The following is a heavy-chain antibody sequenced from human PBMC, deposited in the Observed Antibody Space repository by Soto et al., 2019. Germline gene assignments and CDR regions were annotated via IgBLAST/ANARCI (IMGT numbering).Heavy chain of an antibody. CDR3: AKDASGWDLTYYFDY. J-gene: IGHJ4*02. V-gene: IGHV3-30*18. CDR2: ISYEGNNQ. D-gene: IGHD1-26*01. Sequence: GGSLRLSCVASGFMFINYGVHWGRQAPGKGLEWVAVISYEGNNQYYADSVKGRFTVSRDNSKNTLYLQMNSLRAEDTAVYYCAKDASGWDLTYYFDYWGQGTLVTVSS. CDR1: GFMFINYG.